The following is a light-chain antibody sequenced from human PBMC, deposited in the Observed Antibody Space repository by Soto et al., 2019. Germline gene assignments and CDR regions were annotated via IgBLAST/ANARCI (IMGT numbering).Light chain of an antibody. V-gene: IGKV3-11*01. CDR3: EHRSNWPPIT. CDR1: QSVSIY. J-gene: IGKJ5*01. CDR2: DSS. Sequence: IVLTQSPATLSLSPGERATLSCRASQSVSIYLAWYQQKPGPAPRLLIYDSSNRAAGIPARFSARGSGTDFTLFISNLEPEDSAVYYCEHRSNWPPITFGQGTRLEIK.